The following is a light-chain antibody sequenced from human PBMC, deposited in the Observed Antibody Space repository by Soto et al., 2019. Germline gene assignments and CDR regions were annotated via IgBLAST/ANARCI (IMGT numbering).Light chain of an antibody. V-gene: IGLV2-14*01. J-gene: IGLJ1*01. CDR3: SSYTSSYV. Sequence: QCALTQPASVSGSPGQSITISCTGTSSDVGGYNYVSWYQQHPGKAPKLMIYDVSNRPSGVSNRFSGSKSGNTASLTISGLQAEDEADYYCSSYTSSYVFGTGTKLTVL. CDR2: DVS. CDR1: SSDVGGYNY.